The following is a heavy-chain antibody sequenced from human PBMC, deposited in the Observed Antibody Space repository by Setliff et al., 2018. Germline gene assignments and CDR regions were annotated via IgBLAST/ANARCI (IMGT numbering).Heavy chain of an antibody. J-gene: IGHJ4*02. CDR1: GGSITSGSNY. V-gene: IGHV4-61*09. CDR2: IDPSGNT. D-gene: IGHD3-10*01. CDR3: ARSLSSGSYWNPRPFYSDS. Sequence: TLSLTCTVSGGSITSGSNYWSWIRQPAGRGLEWMGHIDPSGNTNYHPSLRCRVTISRDTSKNQFSLKLTSVTAADTAVYFCARSLSSGSYWNPRPFYSDSWGQGTLVTVSS.